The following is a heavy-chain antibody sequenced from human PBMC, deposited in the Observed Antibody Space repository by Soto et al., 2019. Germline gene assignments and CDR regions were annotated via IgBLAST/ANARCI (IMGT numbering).Heavy chain of an antibody. CDR1: GFTLSNTW. CDR2: IKSKTDVGTT. D-gene: IGHD1-26*01. Sequence: GGSLRLSCAASGFTLSNTWMSWVRPAPGKGLEWVGRIKSKTDVGTTEYAARVKGRFTMSRDDTKYTLHLQMNSLKTEDRAVYYCTTAVGGIVGATSEFYFDYWGQGTMVTVSS. V-gene: IGHV3-15*01. CDR3: TTAVGGIVGATSEFYFDY. J-gene: IGHJ4*02.